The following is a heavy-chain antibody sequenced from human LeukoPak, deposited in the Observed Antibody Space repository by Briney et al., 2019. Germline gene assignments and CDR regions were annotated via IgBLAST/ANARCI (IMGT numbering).Heavy chain of an antibody. CDR1: GFTFSNYW. Sequence: GGSLRLSCAASGFTFSNYWMHWVRQVPGKGLVWVSGLNADGSNTVYADFVKGRITISRDNAKNTLYLQMNSLTVEDTAVYYCGRGKVAGTVTDWGQGTLVTVSS. V-gene: IGHV3-74*01. CDR2: LNADGSNT. CDR3: GRGKVAGTVTD. D-gene: IGHD1-1*01. J-gene: IGHJ4*02.